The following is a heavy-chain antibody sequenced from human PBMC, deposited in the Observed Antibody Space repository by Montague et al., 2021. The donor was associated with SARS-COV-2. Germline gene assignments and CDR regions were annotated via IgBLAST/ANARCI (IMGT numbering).Heavy chain of an antibody. CDR1: GGLSNTDPSNSDF. CDR3: AQVNRRLGGVSFDS. CDR2: IHYNGYT. J-gene: IGHJ4*02. V-gene: IGHV4-61*01. Sequence: SETLSLTCTVSGGLSNTDPSNSDFWSWIRQTPGKELEWIGWIHYNGYTNYNPSLKSRVTMSVDTSKTQFSLKLTSVTAADTAVYFCAQVNRRLGGVSFDSWGQGALVTVSS. D-gene: IGHD3-16*01.